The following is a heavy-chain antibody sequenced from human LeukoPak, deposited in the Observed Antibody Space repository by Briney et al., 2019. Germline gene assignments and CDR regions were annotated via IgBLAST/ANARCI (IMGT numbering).Heavy chain of an antibody. Sequence: PSETLSLTCAVYGGSFSGYYWSWIRQPPGKGLEWIGEINHSGSTNYNPSLKSRVTISVDTSKNQFSLKLSSVTAADTAVYYCARSPSTXYDFWSGYFSGXXVDYWGQGXXVTXSS. J-gene: IGHJ4*02. V-gene: IGHV4-34*01. D-gene: IGHD3-3*01. CDR2: INHSGST. CDR1: GGSFSGYY. CDR3: ARSPSTXYDFWSGYFSGXXVDY.